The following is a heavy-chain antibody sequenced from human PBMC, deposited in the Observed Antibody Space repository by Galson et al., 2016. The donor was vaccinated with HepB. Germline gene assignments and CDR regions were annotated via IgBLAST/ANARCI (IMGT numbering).Heavy chain of an antibody. Sequence: SVKVSCKASGHTFINHGIAWVRQAPGQGLEWMGWISGDNGDTNYAPKFQDRVVMTTDPSTKTSFMELRRLRSDDTAMYYCANDSATVTGGKFAPWGQGTLVTVSA. V-gene: IGHV1-18*01. CDR3: ANDSATVTGGKFAP. D-gene: IGHD4-17*01. CDR1: GHTFINHG. J-gene: IGHJ5*02. CDR2: ISGDNGDT.